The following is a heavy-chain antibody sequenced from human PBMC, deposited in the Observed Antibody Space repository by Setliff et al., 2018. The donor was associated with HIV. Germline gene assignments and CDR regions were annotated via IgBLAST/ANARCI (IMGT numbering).Heavy chain of an antibody. D-gene: IGHD4-4*01. CDR1: GGSISGSNYV. J-gene: IGHJ6*02. V-gene: IGHV4-39*07. CDR3: ARDRRAHDYNNYVYYYYGMDV. CDR2: IHYSGST. Sequence: SETLSLTCTVYGGSISGSNYVWGWIRQTPRKGLEWIATIHYSGSTYYNPSLRSRVTILVDTSNNNFSLKLNSVTAADTAVYYCARDRRAHDYNNYVYYYYGMDVWGQGTTVTVSS.